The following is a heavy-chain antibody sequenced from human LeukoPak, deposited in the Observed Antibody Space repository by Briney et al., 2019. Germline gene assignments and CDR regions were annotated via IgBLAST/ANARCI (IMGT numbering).Heavy chain of an antibody. CDR1: GGTFSSYA. V-gene: IGHV1-69*06. CDR3: ARQPTVRGYMDV. CDR2: IIPIFGTA. D-gene: IGHD4-11*01. J-gene: IGHJ6*03. Sequence: SVKVSCKASGGTFSSYAISWVRQAPGQGHEWMGRIIPIFGTANYAQKFQGRVTITADKSTSTAYMELSSLRSEDTAVYYCARQPTVRGYMDVWGKGTTVTVSS.